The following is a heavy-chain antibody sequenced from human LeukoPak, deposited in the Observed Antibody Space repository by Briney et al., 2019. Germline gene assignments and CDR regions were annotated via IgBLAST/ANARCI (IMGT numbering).Heavy chain of an antibody. J-gene: IGHJ4*02. CDR3: AREPTPYYYGSGSYSN. Sequence: KNGESLQISCKGSGSSFTSYWISWVRQMPGKGLEWMGRIDPSDSYTNYSPSFQGHVTISADKSISTAYLQWSSLKASDTAMYYCAREPTPYYYGSGSYSNWGQGTLVTVSS. D-gene: IGHD3-10*01. CDR2: IDPSDSYT. CDR1: GSSFTSYW. V-gene: IGHV5-10-1*01.